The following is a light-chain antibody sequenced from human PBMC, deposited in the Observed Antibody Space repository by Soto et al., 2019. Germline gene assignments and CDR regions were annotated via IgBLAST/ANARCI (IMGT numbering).Light chain of an antibody. CDR2: EGS. CDR1: SNDVGSYNL. CDR3: CSYAGSNYSV. Sequence: QSALTQPASVSGSPGQSITISCTGTSNDVGSYNLVSWYQHHPGKAPKLMIFEGSKRPSGVSNRCSGSKSGNTASLTISGLQAEDEADIDCCSYAGSNYSVFGTGTKLTVL. J-gene: IGLJ1*01. V-gene: IGLV2-23*01.